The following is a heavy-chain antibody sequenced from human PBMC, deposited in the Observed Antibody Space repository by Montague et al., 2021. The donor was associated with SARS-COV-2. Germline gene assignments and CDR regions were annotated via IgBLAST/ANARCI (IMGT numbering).Heavy chain of an antibody. CDR3: ARDTRITMIVVVQGYGMDV. CDR2: IYYSGST. CDR1: GGPISSSSYY. J-gene: IGHJ6*02. Sequence: SETLSLICTVSGGPISSSSYYWGWIRQPPGKGLEWIGSIYYSGSTYYNPSLKSRVTISVDTSKNQFSLKLSSVTAADTAVYYCARDTRITMIVVVQGYGMDVWGQGTTVTVSS. V-gene: IGHV4-39*07. D-gene: IGHD3-22*01.